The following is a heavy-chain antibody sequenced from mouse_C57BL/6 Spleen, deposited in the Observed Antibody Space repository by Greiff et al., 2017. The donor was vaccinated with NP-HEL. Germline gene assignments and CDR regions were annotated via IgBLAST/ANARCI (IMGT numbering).Heavy chain of an antibody. D-gene: IGHD1-1*01. J-gene: IGHJ1*03. V-gene: IGHV1-72*01. Sequence: QVQLQQPGAELVKPGASVKLSCKASGYTFTSYWMHWVKQRPGRGLEWIGRIDPNSGGTKYNEKFKSKATLTVDKPSSTASMQLSSLTSEDSAAYYCARSATVVPYWYFDVWGTGTTVTVSS. CDR2: IDPNSGGT. CDR3: ARSATVVPYWYFDV. CDR1: GYTFTSYW.